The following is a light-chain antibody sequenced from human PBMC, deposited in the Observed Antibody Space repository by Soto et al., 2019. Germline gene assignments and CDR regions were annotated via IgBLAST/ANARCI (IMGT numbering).Light chain of an antibody. V-gene: IGKV1-12*01. J-gene: IGKJ4*01. CDR2: SAS. CDR1: QDVRNW. Sequence: DNQMTQSPSSVSASVGDRVTITCRASQDVRNWLAWYQQKPGKAPKLLIYSASSLQSGVPSRFSGSGSCTDFTLTISSPQPEDFATYYYQQANSFPLTFGGGTKVEIK. CDR3: QQANSFPLT.